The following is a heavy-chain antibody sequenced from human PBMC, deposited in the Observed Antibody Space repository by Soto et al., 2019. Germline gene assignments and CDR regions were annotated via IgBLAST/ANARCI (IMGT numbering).Heavy chain of an antibody. CDR2: IYTSGST. Sequence: ETLSLTCTVSGGSISSYYWSWIRQPAGKGLEWIGRIYTSGSTNYNPSLKSRVTMSVDTSKNQFSLKLTSVTAADTAVYYCASADTAVPRRIDYWGLGSLVTVSS. V-gene: IGHV4-4*07. CDR1: GGSISSYY. J-gene: IGHJ4*02. D-gene: IGHD5-18*01. CDR3: ASADTAVPRRIDY.